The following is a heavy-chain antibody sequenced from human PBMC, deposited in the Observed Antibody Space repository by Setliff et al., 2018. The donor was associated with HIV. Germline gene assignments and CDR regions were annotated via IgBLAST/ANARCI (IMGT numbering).Heavy chain of an antibody. D-gene: IGHD4-17*01. J-gene: IGHJ6*03. CDR2: IHYSGFT. CDR3: ATPVTSRGYYYMDV. Sequence: SETLSLTCTVSEYSISDGHYWGWIRQPPGKGLEWIASIHYSGFTYYNPSLKSRVTISIDTSNNQFSLKLKSVTAADTAVYYCATPVTSRGYYYMDVWGKGTTVTVSS. V-gene: IGHV4-38-2*02. CDR1: EYSISDGHY.